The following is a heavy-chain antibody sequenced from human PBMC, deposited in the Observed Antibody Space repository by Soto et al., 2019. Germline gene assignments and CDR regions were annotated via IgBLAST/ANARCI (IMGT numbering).Heavy chain of an antibody. J-gene: IGHJ4*02. D-gene: IGHD3-16*01. CDR1: GFTVSNNF. CDR3: ARDGNGQRGSPH. CDR2: IYSGGSI. Sequence: VQLVESGGGLIQAGGSLRLSCAVSGFTVSNNFMMWVRQAPGKGLEWVSLIYSGGSISYADSVMGRFTISRDGSMNMLYLQMNSLSAEVTAVYYCARDGNGQRGSPHWGQGTLVTVSS. V-gene: IGHV3-53*02.